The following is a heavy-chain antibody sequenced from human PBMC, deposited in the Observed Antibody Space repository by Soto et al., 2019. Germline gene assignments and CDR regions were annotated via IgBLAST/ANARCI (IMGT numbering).Heavy chain of an antibody. J-gene: IGHJ6*02. D-gene: IGHD3-22*01. Sequence: GESLKISCKGSEYSFSTYWIGWVRQMPGKGLEWMGIIYPGDSDTRYSPSFQGQVTISVDKSIASAYLQWSSLKASDTAMYYCARLDSDSNAIDVWGRGTTVTVSS. CDR3: ARLDSDSNAIDV. V-gene: IGHV5-51*01. CDR1: EYSFSTYW. CDR2: IYPGDSDT.